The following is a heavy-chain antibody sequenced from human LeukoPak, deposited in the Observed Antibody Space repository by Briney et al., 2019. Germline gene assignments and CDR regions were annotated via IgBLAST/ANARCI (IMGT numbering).Heavy chain of an antibody. CDR1: GFTFSSYA. Sequence: GGSLRLSCAASGFTFSSYAMHWVRQAPGKGLEYVSAISSNGGSTYYANSVKGRFTISRDNSKNTLYLQMGSLRAEDMAVYYCARGQQYYYGSASSLDYWGQGTLVTVSS. D-gene: IGHD3-10*01. CDR3: ARGQQYYYGSASSLDY. CDR2: ISSNGGST. V-gene: IGHV3-64*01. J-gene: IGHJ4*02.